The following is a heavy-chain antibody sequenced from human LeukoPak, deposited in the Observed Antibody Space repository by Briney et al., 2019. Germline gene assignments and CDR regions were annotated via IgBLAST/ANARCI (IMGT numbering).Heavy chain of an antibody. V-gene: IGHV5-51*01. CDR2: IYPGDSDT. Sequence: GESLKISCKGSGYSFTSYWIGWVRQMPGKGLEWMGIIYPGDSDTRYSPSFQGQVTISADKSISTAYLQWSSQKASDTAMYYCARIQSAPWSWFDPWGQGTLVTVSS. D-gene: IGHD5-18*01. CDR1: GYSFTSYW. J-gene: IGHJ5*02. CDR3: ARIQSAPWSWFDP.